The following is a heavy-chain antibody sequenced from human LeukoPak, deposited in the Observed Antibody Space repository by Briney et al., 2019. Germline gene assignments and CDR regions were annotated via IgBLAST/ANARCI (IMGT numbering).Heavy chain of an antibody. D-gene: IGHD5-12*01. Sequence: PSETLSLTCTVSGGSISSYYWSWIRQPAGKGLEWIGRIYTSGSTNYNPSLKSRVTMSVDTPKNQFSLKLSSVTAADTAVYYCARDLTVATRNAFDIWGQGTMVTVSS. CDR3: ARDLTVATRNAFDI. J-gene: IGHJ3*02. CDR1: GGSISSYY. CDR2: IYTSGST. V-gene: IGHV4-4*07.